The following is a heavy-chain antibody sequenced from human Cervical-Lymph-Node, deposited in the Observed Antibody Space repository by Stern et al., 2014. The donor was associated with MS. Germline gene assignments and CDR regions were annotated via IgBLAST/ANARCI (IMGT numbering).Heavy chain of an antibody. J-gene: IGHJ5*02. CDR1: GGSIRRNY. D-gene: IGHD4-23*01. CDR3: ARDLATVGWFDP. Sequence: VQLVESGPGLVKPAETLSLTCTASGGSIRRNYWSWIRQPPGKGLEWIGDIYYSGSTNYNPSLKSRVTISIDTSKNQFSLNLTSVTAADTAVYYCARDLATVGWFDPWGQGTLVTVSS. CDR2: IYYSGST. V-gene: IGHV4-59*01.